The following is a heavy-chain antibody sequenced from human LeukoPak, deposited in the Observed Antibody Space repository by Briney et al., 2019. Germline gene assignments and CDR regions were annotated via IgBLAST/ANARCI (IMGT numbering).Heavy chain of an antibody. D-gene: IGHD3-9*01. CDR3: ASQRRGYYDILTGYLYFDC. V-gene: IGHV3-30*02. CDR1: GFTFSSYG. CDR2: IRYDGSNK. J-gene: IGHJ4*02. Sequence: GGSLRLSCAASGFTFSSYGMHWVRQAPGKGLEWVAFIRYDGSNKYYADSVKGRFTISRDNSKNTLYLQMNSLRAEDTAVYYCASQRRGYYDILTGYLYFDCWGQGTLVTVSS.